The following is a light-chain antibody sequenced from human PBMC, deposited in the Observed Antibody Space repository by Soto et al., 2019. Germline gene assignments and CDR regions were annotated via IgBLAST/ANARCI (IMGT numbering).Light chain of an antibody. CDR2: ANN. CDR1: SSNIGAGSD. Sequence: QSVLTQPPSVSGAPGQRVTISCTGSSSNIGAGSDVHWYQQLPGTAPKLLIYANNIRPSGVPDRFSGPKSATSASLAITGLQAEDEADYYCQSYDNSLSTYVFGTGTKLTVL. V-gene: IGLV1-40*01. J-gene: IGLJ1*01. CDR3: QSYDNSLSTYV.